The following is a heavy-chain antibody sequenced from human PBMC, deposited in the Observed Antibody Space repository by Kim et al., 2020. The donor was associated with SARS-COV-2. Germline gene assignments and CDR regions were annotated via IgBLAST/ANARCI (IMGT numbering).Heavy chain of an antibody. V-gene: IGHV3-30*02. J-gene: IGHJ6*02. D-gene: IGHD3-10*01. Sequence: VKGRFTISRDNSKNTLYLQVNSLRAEDTAVYYCAKSMGFGELANYFGMDVWGQGTTVTVSS. CDR3: AKSMGFGELANYFGMDV.